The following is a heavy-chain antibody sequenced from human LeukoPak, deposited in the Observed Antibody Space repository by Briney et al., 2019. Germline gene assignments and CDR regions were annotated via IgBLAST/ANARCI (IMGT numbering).Heavy chain of an antibody. Sequence: GGSLRLSCAASGFPFSSSAMTWVRQAPGGGREWVSHIRGRGDSTYYTDSLKRRFTISKDNSKNTLYLQVNSLRAEDTAVYYCAKAEGSGTNAHWGQGTLVTVSS. CDR1: GFPFSSSA. CDR2: IRGRGDST. CDR3: AKAEGSGTNAH. V-gene: IGHV3-23*01. D-gene: IGHD1-14*01. J-gene: IGHJ4*02.